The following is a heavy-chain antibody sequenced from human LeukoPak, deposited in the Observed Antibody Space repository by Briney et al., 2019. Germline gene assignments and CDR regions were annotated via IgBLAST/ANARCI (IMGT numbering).Heavy chain of an antibody. D-gene: IGHD4-17*01. Sequence: GRSLRLSCAASGFTFDDYAMHWVRHAPGKGLEWVSGISWNSGSIVYADSVKGRFTISRDNAKNSLYLQMNSLRAEDTALYYCARYGDYNFGSYAFDIWGQGTMVTVSS. V-gene: IGHV3-9*01. CDR1: GFTFDDYA. CDR2: ISWNSGSI. CDR3: ARYGDYNFGSYAFDI. J-gene: IGHJ3*02.